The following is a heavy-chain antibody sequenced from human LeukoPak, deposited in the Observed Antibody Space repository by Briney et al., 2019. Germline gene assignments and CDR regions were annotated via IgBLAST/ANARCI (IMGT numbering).Heavy chain of an antibody. Sequence: ASVKVSCKVSGYTLTELSMHWVRQAPGKGLEWMGGFDPEDGETIYAQKFQGRVTMTEDTSTDTAYMGLSSLRSEDTAVYYCATDRIAVAGWPLRGSWGQGTLVTVSS. J-gene: IGHJ1*01. D-gene: IGHD6-19*01. CDR3: ATDRIAVAGWPLRGS. V-gene: IGHV1-24*01. CDR1: GYTLTELS. CDR2: FDPEDGET.